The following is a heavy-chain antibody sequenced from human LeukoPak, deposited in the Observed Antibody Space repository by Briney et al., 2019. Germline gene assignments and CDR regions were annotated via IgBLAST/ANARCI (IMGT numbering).Heavy chain of an antibody. Sequence: GESLKISCKGSGNSFTTYWIGWLRQMPGQGLEWMGIIYPGDSDTRYSPSFQGQVTISADKSINTAYLLWSSLKASDTAMYYCARQRRPRIRDASDIWGQGTMVTVSS. D-gene: IGHD2/OR15-2a*01. J-gene: IGHJ3*02. CDR3: ARQRRPRIRDASDI. CDR1: GNSFTTYW. CDR2: IYPGDSDT. V-gene: IGHV5-51*01.